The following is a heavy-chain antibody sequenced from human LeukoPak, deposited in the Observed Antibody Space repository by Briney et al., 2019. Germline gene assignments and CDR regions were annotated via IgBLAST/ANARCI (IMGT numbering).Heavy chain of an antibody. CDR2: MSPNSGDT. J-gene: IGHJ4*02. CDR1: GYTFTSYD. V-gene: IGHV1-8*01. D-gene: IGHD7-27*01. CDR3: AGGPPNWGYDY. Sequence: ASVKVSCTASGYTFTSYDFNWVRQATGQRPEWMGWMSPNSGDTGYAQKFQDRVTMTRNTSISTAYMELSSLRSDDTAVYYCAGGPPNWGYDYWGPGTLVTVSS.